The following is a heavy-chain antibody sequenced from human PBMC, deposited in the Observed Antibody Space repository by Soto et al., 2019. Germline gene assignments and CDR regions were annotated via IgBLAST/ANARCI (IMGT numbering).Heavy chain of an antibody. CDR1: GFTLSGYA. CDR3: ARRARPDFYYMDV. J-gene: IGHJ6*03. Sequence: ESGGGLAQPGGSLRFSCAASGFTLSGYAMDWVRQAPGKGLEYVSGISSNGVGTYYANSVQGRFTISRDNSKNTVYLQMGSMRPEDMALYYCARRARPDFYYMDVWGKGTTVTVSS. V-gene: IGHV3-64*01. D-gene: IGHD6-6*01. CDR2: ISSNGVGT.